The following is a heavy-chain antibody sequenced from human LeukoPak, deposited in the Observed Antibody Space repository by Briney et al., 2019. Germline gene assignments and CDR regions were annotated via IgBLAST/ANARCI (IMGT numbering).Heavy chain of an antibody. CDR2: INHSGDT. CDR1: GGSFSNYY. CDR3: ARDGRGLGFYYYYMDV. Sequence: SETLSLTCAVSGGSFSNYYWSCIRQSPEKGLEWIGEINHSGDTNYNPSLKSRVNISLDTSKNQFSLTLSSVTAADTAVYYCARDGRGLGFYYYYMDVWGKGTTVTVSS. J-gene: IGHJ6*03. D-gene: IGHD2-8*01. V-gene: IGHV4-34*01.